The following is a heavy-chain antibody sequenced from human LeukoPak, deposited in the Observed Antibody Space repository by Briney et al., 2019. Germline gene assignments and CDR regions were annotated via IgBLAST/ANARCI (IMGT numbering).Heavy chain of an antibody. CDR1: GFTFSSYG. CDR3: ARDLQYLLLMGEIDY. D-gene: IGHD2-2*01. Sequence: PGGSLRLSCAASGFTFSSYGMHWVRQAPGKGLEWVAVISYDGSNKYYADSVKGRFTISRDNSKNTLYLQMNSLRPEDTAVYYCARDLQYLLLMGEIDYWGQGTLVTVSS. CDR2: ISYDGSNK. V-gene: IGHV3-30*19. J-gene: IGHJ4*02.